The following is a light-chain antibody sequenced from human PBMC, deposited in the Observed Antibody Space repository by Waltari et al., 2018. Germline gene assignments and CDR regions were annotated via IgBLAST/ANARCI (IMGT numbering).Light chain of an antibody. CDR3: FSYAGSDNYV. Sequence: QSALTQPASVSGSPGQSITISCTGTAGAGGTYNLASWYQHHPGQVPKLLLYAVTKRPSGISNRFSGSTSGDTASLTISGLQTEDEADYYCFSYAGSDNYVFGTGTKVTVL. CDR1: AGAGGTYNL. CDR2: AVT. V-gene: IGLV2-23*02. J-gene: IGLJ1*01.